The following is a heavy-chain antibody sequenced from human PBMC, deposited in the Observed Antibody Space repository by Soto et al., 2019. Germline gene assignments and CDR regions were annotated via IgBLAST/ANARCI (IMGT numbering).Heavy chain of an antibody. V-gene: IGHV3-48*01. CDR1: GFTFSSYS. J-gene: IGHJ4*02. D-gene: IGHD2-15*01. CDR2: ISSSSSTI. Sequence: GGSLRLSCAASGFTFSSYSMNWVRQAPGKGLEWVSYISSSSSTIYYADSVKGRFTISRDNAKNSLYLQMNSLRAEDTAVYYCARDSEDCSGGSCSYYFDYWGQGTLVTVSS. CDR3: ARDSEDCSGGSCSYYFDY.